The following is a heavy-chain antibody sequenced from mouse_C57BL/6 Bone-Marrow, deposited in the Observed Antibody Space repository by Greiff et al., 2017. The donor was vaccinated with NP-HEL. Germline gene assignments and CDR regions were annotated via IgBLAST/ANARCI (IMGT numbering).Heavy chain of an antibody. J-gene: IGHJ2*01. Sequence: DVMLVESGGGLVKPGGSLKLSCAASGFTFSSYTMSWVRQTPEKRLEWVATISGGGGNTYYPDSVKGRFTISRDNAKNTLYLQMSSLRSEDTALYYCARHRLYYGSSGGFDYWGQGTTLTVSS. CDR3: ARHRLYYGSSGGFDY. V-gene: IGHV5-9*01. CDR1: GFTFSSYT. D-gene: IGHD1-1*01. CDR2: ISGGGGNT.